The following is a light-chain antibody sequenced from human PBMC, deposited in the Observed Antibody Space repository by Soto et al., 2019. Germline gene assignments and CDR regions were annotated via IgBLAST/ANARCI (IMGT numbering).Light chain of an antibody. CDR2: GIS. CDR3: EQYGSSPRT. J-gene: IGKJ1*01. Sequence: EIVLTQSPGTLSLSPGERATLSCRASQSVSSNYFAWYQQKPGQAPRXXIYGISSRATGIPDRFSGSGSGTDLSITISRLEPEDFAVYYCEQYGSSPRTFGQGTKVDIK. V-gene: IGKV3-20*01. CDR1: QSVSSNY.